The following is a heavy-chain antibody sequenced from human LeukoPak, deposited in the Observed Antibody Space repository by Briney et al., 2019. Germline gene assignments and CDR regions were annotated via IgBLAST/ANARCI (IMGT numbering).Heavy chain of an antibody. CDR1: GYTLTELS. Sequence: ASVKVSCKVSGYTLTELSMHWVRQAPGKGLEWMGGFDPEDGETIYAQKFQGRVTMTEDTSTDTAYMELSSLRSEDTAVYYCATGPRITMVRGVIITENWFDPWGQGTLVTVSS. D-gene: IGHD3-10*01. CDR2: FDPEDGET. J-gene: IGHJ5*02. V-gene: IGHV1-24*01. CDR3: ATGPRITMVRGVIITENWFDP.